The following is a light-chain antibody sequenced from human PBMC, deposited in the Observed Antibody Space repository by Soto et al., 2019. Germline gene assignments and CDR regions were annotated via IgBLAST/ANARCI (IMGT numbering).Light chain of an antibody. CDR2: TAS. CDR1: QSIISY. J-gene: IGKJ4*01. Sequence: DIQMTQSPSSLSASVGDRVTITCRASQSIISYFNWYQQKPGKAPKLLIYTASNLQSGVSSRFSGSGSGTDFTLTISSLQPEDFATYYCQQGYSTPLTFGGGTKVDI. V-gene: IGKV1-39*01. CDR3: QQGYSTPLT.